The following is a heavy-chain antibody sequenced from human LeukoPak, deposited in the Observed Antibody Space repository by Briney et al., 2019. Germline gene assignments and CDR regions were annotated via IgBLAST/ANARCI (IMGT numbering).Heavy chain of an antibody. J-gene: IGHJ4*02. CDR2: TYYSGST. D-gene: IGHD2-15*01. CDR3: ARGGMGYGFDY. CDR1: ADSISTYY. Sequence: NPSETLSLTCAVSADSISTYYWSWIRQPPGKGLEWIGYTYYSGSTNYNPSLKSRVTISVDTSKNQFSLKLTSVTAADTAVYYCARGGMGYGFDYWGQGTLVTVSS. V-gene: IGHV4-59*01.